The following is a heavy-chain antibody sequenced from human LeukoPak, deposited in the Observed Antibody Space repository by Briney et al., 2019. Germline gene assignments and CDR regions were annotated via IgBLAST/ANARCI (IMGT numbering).Heavy chain of an antibody. V-gene: IGHV3-13*04. CDR2: IGTAGDT. D-gene: IGHD3-10*01. J-gene: IGHJ4*02. CDR3: ARVSGSGSYYYDF. CDR1: GFTFSSYH. Sequence: GGSLRLSCAASGFTFSSYHMHWVRQATGKGLEWVSDIGTAGDTYYAGSVKGRFTISRGNAKNSFYLQMNSLRPGDTAVYYCARVSGSGSYYYDFWGQGILVTVSS.